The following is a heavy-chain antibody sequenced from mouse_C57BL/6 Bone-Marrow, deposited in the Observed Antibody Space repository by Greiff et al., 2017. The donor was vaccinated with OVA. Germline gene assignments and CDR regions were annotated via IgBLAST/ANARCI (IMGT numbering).Heavy chain of an antibody. Sequence: EVQLQQSGPELVKPGASVKISCKASGYTFTDYYMNWVKQSHGKSLAWIGDINPNNGGTSYNQKFKGKATLTVDKSSSTAYMELRSLTSEDSAVYYCAPLYYGSSTYAMDYWGQGTSVTVSS. D-gene: IGHD1-1*01. V-gene: IGHV1-26*01. CDR3: APLYYGSSTYAMDY. CDR2: INPNNGGT. J-gene: IGHJ4*01. CDR1: GYTFTDYY.